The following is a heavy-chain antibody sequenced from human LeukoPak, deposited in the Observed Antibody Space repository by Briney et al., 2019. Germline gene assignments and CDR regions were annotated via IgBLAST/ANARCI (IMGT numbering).Heavy chain of an antibody. D-gene: IGHD6-6*01. J-gene: IGHJ5*02. Sequence: SETLSLTCTVSGGSISSSSYYWGWIRQPPGKGLEWIGSIYYSGSTYYNPSLESRVTISVDTSKNQFSLKLSSVTAADTAVYYCASQPLWVAARQGIDWFDPWGQGTLVTVSS. CDR3: ASQPLWVAARQGIDWFDP. CDR1: GGSISSSSYY. V-gene: IGHV4-39*07. CDR2: IYYSGST.